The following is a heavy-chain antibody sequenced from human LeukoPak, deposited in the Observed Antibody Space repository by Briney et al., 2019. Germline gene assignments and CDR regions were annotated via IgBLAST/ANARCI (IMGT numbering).Heavy chain of an antibody. CDR1: GGSISSYY. D-gene: IGHD6-13*01. CDR3: ARDRSIAAAGIEDWFDP. CDR2: IYTSGST. V-gene: IGHV4-4*07. Sequence: PSETLSLTCTVSGGSISSYYWSWIRQPAGKGLEWIGRIYTSGSTNYNPSLKSRVTMSVDTSKNQFSLKLSSVTAADTAVYYCARDRSIAAAGIEDWFDPWGQGTLVTVSS. J-gene: IGHJ5*02.